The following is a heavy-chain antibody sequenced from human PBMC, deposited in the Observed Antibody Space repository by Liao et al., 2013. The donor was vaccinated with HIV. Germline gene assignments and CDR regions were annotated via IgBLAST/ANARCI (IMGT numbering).Heavy chain of an antibody. CDR3: ARTMAGTVALDY. Sequence: QVQLQESGPGLVKPSETLSLTCTVSGGSISSYYWSWIRQPPGKGLEWIGYIYYSGYTNYNPSLKSRVTISVDTSRTQFSLRLSSVTAADTAVYYCARTMAGTVALDYWGQGTLVTASS. D-gene: IGHD1-1*01. J-gene: IGHJ4*02. V-gene: IGHV4-59*01. CDR1: GGSISSYY. CDR2: IYYSGYT.